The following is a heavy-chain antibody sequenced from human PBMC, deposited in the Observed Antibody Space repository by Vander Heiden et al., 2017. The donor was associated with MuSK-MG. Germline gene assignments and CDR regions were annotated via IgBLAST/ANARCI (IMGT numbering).Heavy chain of an antibody. J-gene: IGHJ4*02. D-gene: IGHD2-21*01. CDR2: ISGSGGST. CDR1: GFTFSSHA. Sequence: EVQLLESGGGLVQPGGSLRLSCAASGFTFSSHAMSWVRQAPGKGLEWVSAISGSGGSTYYADSVKGRFTISRDNSKNTLYLQMNSLRAEDTAVYYCAKDQGPVVVIATTDYWGQGTLVTVSS. V-gene: IGHV3-23*01. CDR3: AKDQGPVVVIATTDY.